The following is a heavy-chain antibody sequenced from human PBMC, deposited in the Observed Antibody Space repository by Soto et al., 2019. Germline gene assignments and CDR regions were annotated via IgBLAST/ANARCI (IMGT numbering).Heavy chain of an antibody. D-gene: IGHD3-3*01. J-gene: IGHJ6*02. CDR3: ARELRFLEWLLRDYYYGMDV. CDR2: IWYDGSNT. CDR1: GFTFSSYG. V-gene: IGHV3-33*01. Sequence: QVQLVESGGGVVQPGRSLRLSCAASGFTFSSYGMHWVRQAPGKGLEWVAVIWYDGSNTYYADSVKGRFTISRDNSKNTLYLQMNSLRAEDTAVYYCARELRFLEWLLRDYYYGMDVWGQGTTVTVSS.